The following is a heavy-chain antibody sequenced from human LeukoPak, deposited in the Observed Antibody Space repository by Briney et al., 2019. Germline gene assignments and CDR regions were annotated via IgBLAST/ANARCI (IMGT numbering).Heavy chain of an antibody. Sequence: GGSLRLSCAASGFTVSSNYMSWVRQAPGKGLEWVSVIYSGGSTYYADSVKGRFTISRDNSKNTLYLQMNSLRAEDTAVYYCARVRGFGELKSDYWGQGTLVTVSS. J-gene: IGHJ4*02. CDR3: ARVRGFGELKSDY. D-gene: IGHD3-10*01. CDR2: IYSGGST. V-gene: IGHV3-66*01. CDR1: GFTVSSNY.